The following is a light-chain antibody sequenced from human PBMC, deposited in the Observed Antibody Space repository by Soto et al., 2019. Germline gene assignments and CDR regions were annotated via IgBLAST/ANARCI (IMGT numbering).Light chain of an antibody. CDR3: CSYAGTSTLYV. V-gene: IGLV2-23*02. J-gene: IGLJ1*01. Sequence: QSALTQPASVSGSPVPSITISCTGTSSNVGSYKLFSWYQLHPGKAPKLMIFEVNKRPSGVSNRFSGYKSGNTASLANSGLHAEDEDDYYFCSYAGTSTLYVFGTGTKDTVL. CDR2: EVN. CDR1: SSNVGSYKL.